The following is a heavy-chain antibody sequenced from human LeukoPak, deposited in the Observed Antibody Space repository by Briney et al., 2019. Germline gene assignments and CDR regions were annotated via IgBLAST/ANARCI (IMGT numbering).Heavy chain of an antibody. CDR2: IIPIFGTA. Sequence: SAKLLCKAAGATCSRYANSWVRQAPGQGLEWVGGIIPIFGTANYAQKFQGRVTITTDESTSTAYMELSSLRSEDTAVYYCASGLGSSWGQGTLVTVSS. CDR1: GATCSRYA. D-gene: IGHD6-13*01. CDR3: ASGLGSS. J-gene: IGHJ4*02. V-gene: IGHV1-69*05.